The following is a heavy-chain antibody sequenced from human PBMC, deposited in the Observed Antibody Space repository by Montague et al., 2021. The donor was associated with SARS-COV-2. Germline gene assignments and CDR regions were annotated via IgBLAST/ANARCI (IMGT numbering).Heavy chain of an antibody. D-gene: IGHD3-16*01. CDR1: GGSIANSHKY. V-gene: IGHV4-39*07. CDR2: VLYTGTP. J-gene: IGHJ4*02. CDR3: VAGGDSAKAGAY. Sequence: SETRSLTCTVSGGSIANSHKYWGWVRQPPGKGLEWIGSVLYTGTPYDHPSLTARVTIPLDTSKNQFSLKMYSVTAADTATYFCVAGGDSAKAGAYWGQGTLVTVSS.